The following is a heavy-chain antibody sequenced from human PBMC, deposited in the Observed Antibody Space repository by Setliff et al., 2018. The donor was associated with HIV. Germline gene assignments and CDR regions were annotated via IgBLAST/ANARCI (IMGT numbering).Heavy chain of an antibody. CDR2: IYTSGNT. CDR3: ARYYGSGTYHRWFDP. V-gene: IGHV4-4*07. CDR1: GGSISSHY. D-gene: IGHD3-10*01. J-gene: IGHJ5*02. Sequence: PSETLSLTCTVSGGSISSHYWSWIRQPAGKGLEWIGRIYTSGNTNYNPSLKSRVTMSVDTSKNQFSLKLSSVTAADTAVYYCARYYGSGTYHRWFDPWGQGTPVTVSS.